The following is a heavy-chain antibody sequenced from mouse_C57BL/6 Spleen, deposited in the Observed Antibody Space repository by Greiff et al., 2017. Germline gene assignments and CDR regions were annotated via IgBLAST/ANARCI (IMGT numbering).Heavy chain of an antibody. CDR2: IDPSDSYT. D-gene: IGHD2-4*01. CDR1: GYTFTSYW. V-gene: IGHV1-69*01. J-gene: IGHJ3*01. CDR3: AREGPYDDDAFAY. Sequence: VQLQQPGAELVMPGASVKLSCKASGYTFTSYWMHWVKQRPGQGLEWIGEIDPSDSYTNYNQKFKGKSTLTVDKSSSTAYMQLSSLTSEDAAVYYCAREGPYDDDAFAYWGQGTLVTVSA.